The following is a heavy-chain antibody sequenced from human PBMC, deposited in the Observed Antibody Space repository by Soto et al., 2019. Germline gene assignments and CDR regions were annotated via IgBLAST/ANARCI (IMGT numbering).Heavy chain of an antibody. CDR3: ARVWRLCSWPFVRGRNWSDH. J-gene: IGHJ5*02. Sequence: SEPMSLTCSVSDGSISSGDYYWSWIRQPPGKGLEWIGYMFYTGTTYYNPSLKSRITISMDTSKNQFSLRLTSVTAADTAEYHCARVWRLCSWPFVRGRNWSDHCGLGTRVTVS. CDR2: MFYTGTT. D-gene: IGHD2-2*03. V-gene: IGHV4-30-4*01. CDR1: DGSISSGDYY.